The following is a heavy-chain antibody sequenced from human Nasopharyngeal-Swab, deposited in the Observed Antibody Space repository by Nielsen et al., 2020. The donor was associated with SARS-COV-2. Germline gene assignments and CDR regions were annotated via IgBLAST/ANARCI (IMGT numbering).Heavy chain of an antibody. D-gene: IGHD3-9*01. V-gene: IGHV4-39*01. CDR3: ARQPEYFDPPTGYYRVWFDP. Sequence: SETLSLTCTVSGVSITNGDHYWGWIRQPPGKGLEWIGSLHYTGATYSNPSLRSRVTISRDTAKNQVSLKLTSVTAADTAVYYCARQPEYFDPPTGYYRVWFDPWGQGTQVTVSS. CDR2: LHYTGAT. J-gene: IGHJ5*02. CDR1: GVSITNGDHY.